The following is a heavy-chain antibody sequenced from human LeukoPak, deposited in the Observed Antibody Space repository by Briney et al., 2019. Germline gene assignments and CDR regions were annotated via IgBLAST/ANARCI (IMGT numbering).Heavy chain of an antibody. CDR2: INSDGSST. V-gene: IGHV3-74*01. D-gene: IGHD1-26*01. Sequence: GGSLRLSCAASGLTFSSYWMHWVRQAPGKGLVWVSRINSDGSSTSYADSVKGRFTISRDNAKNSLYLQMNSLRVEDTAVYYCVGASFAYWGRGTLVTVSS. CDR1: GLTFSSYW. J-gene: IGHJ4*02. CDR3: VGASFAY.